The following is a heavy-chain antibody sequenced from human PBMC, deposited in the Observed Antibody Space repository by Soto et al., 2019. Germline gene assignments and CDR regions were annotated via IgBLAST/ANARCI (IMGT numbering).Heavy chain of an antibody. CDR1: GYTFTSYA. J-gene: IGHJ5*02. V-gene: IGHV1-3*01. D-gene: IGHD2-8*01. CDR3: ARDKGKYCTNGVCSFDP. CDR2: INAGNGNT. Sequence: QVQLVQSGAEVKKPGASVKVSCKASGYTFTSYAMHWVRQAPGQRLEWMGWINAGNGNTKYSQKFQGRVTITRDTSASTAYMGLSSLRSEDTAVYYCARDKGKYCTNGVCSFDPWGQGTLVTVSS.